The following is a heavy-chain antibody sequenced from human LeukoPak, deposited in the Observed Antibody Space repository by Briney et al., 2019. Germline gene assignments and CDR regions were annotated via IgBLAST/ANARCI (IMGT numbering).Heavy chain of an antibody. V-gene: IGHV3-30-3*01. CDR3: ARVRVAARRSDAFDI. Sequence: PGGSLRLSRAASGFTFSSYAMHWVRQAPGKGLEWVAVISYDGSNKYYADSVKGRFTISRDNSKNTLYLQMNSLRAEDTAVYYCARVRVAARRSDAFDIWGQGTMVTVSS. J-gene: IGHJ3*02. CDR1: GFTFSSYA. CDR2: ISYDGSNK. D-gene: IGHD6-6*01.